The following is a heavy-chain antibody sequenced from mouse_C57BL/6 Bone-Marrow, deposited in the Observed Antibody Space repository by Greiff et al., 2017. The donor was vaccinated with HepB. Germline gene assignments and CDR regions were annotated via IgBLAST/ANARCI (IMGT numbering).Heavy chain of an antibody. V-gene: IGHV1-64*01. D-gene: IGHD4-1*01. J-gene: IGHJ1*03. CDR1: GYTFTSYW. Sequence: QVQLKQPGAELVKPGASVKLSCKASGYTFTSYWMHWVKQRPGQGLEWIGMIHPNSGSTNYNEKFKSKATLTVDKSSSTAYMQLSSLTSEDSAVYYCARTWDDYFDVWGTGTTVTVSS. CDR3: ARTWDDYFDV. CDR2: IHPNSGST.